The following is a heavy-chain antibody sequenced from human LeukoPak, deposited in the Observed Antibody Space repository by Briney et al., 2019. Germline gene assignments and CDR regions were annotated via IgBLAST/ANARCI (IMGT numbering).Heavy chain of an antibody. CDR1: GFTFDDYA. CDR3: ARSSSGWYDSDCHFDY. V-gene: IGHV3-9*01. CDR2: ISWNSGGI. Sequence: GGSLRLSCAASGFTFDDYAMHWVRQAPGKGLEWVSGISWNSGGIGYADSVKGRFTISRDNAKNSLYLQMNSLRAEDTALYYCARSSSGWYDSDCHFDYWGQGTLVTVSS. J-gene: IGHJ4*02. D-gene: IGHD6-19*01.